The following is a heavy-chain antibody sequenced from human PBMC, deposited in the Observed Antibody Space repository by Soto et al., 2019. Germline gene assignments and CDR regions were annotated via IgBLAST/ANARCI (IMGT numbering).Heavy chain of an antibody. D-gene: IGHD2-21*01. Sequence: QVQLVESGGGVVQPGRSLRLSCAVSGFTVSTYGMHWVRQAPGKGLEWVAVISRDGGTKYYADSVKGRFTISRDNSRNTLFLEMNSLRGGGRAVYYCAGEVASGYWGQGSLVTVSS. CDR3: AGEVASGY. J-gene: IGHJ4*02. CDR2: ISRDGGTK. CDR1: GFTVSTYG. V-gene: IGHV3-30*03.